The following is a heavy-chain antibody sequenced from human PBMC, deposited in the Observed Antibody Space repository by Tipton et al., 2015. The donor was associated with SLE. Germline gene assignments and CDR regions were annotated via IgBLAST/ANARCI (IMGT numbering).Heavy chain of an antibody. CDR1: GDSMSSGSYY. CDR2: IYYSGST. Sequence: LRLSCTVSGDSMSSGSYYWSWIRQPPGKGLEWIGYIYYSGSTNYNPSLKSRVTISVDTSKNQFSLKLSSMTAADTAVYYCARDLKNLGDYYDSWGQGTRVTVSS. D-gene: IGHD4-17*01. V-gene: IGHV4-61*01. CDR3: ARDLKNLGDYYDS. J-gene: IGHJ4*02.